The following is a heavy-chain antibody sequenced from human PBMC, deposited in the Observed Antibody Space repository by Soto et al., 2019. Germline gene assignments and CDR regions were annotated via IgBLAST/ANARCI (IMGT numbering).Heavy chain of an antibody. J-gene: IGHJ5*02. CDR3: AGDRQDYYGSGPHVANWFGP. Sequence: QVQLVQSGAEVKKPGASVKVSCKASGYTFTSYAMHWVRQAPGQRLEWMGWINAGNGNTKYSQKFQGRVTITRDTSASTAYMELSSLRSEDTAVYYCAGDRQDYYGSGPHVANWFGPWGQGTLVTVSS. CDR1: GYTFTSYA. CDR2: INAGNGNT. D-gene: IGHD3-10*01. V-gene: IGHV1-3*01.